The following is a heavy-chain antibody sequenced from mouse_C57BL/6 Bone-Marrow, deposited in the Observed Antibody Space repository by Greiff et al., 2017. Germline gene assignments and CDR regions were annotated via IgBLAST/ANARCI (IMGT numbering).Heavy chain of an antibody. CDR2: ISDGGSYT. Sequence: EVMLVESGGGLVKPGGSLKLSCAASGFTFSSYAMSWVRQTPEKRLEWVATISDGGSYTYYPDNVKGRFTISRDNAKNNLYLQMSHLKSEDTAMYYCARENRLYDGNYPLFDYWGQGTTLTVSS. CDR3: ARENRLYDGNYPLFDY. D-gene: IGHD2-3*01. V-gene: IGHV5-4*01. CDR1: GFTFSSYA. J-gene: IGHJ2*01.